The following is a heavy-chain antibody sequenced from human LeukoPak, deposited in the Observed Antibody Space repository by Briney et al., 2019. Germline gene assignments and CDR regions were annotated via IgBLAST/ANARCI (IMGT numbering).Heavy chain of an antibody. J-gene: IGHJ4*02. CDR1: GYTFTGYY. D-gene: IGHD3-16*01. Sequence: ASVKVSCSASGYTFTGYYLHWVRQAPGQGVGWMGWINPNSGGTHFAQEFQGWVTMTRDASISTAYMELSRLTSDDTAVYYCATEQIMGPGLAGIDYWGQGTLVTVSS. CDR3: ATEQIMGPGLAGIDY. CDR2: INPNSGGT. V-gene: IGHV1-2*04.